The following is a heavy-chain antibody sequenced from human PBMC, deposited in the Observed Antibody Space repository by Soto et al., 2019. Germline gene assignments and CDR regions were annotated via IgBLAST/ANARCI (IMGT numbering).Heavy chain of an antibody. CDR1: GFTFSSYS. CDR2: ISSRSSVI. D-gene: IGHD2-2*02. V-gene: IGHV3-21*06. J-gene: IGHJ3*01. Sequence: EVQLVESGGGLVKPGGSLRLSCVDSGFTFSSYSMNWVRQAPGEGLEWVASISSRSSVIWYADSLKGRFTISRDNAKNSLYLRMNSRRAEDTAVYYCLRGGRGYTRDDVLDVWGQGTMVTVSS. CDR3: LRGGRGYTRDDVLDV.